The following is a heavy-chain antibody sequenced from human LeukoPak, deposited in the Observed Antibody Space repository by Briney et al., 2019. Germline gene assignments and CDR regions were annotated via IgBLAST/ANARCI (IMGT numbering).Heavy chain of an antibody. Sequence: PSETLSLTCTVSGGSISSYYWSWIRQPPGKGLEWIGYIYYSGSTNYNPSLKSRVTISVDTSKNQFSLKLSSVTAADTAVYYCARLFPGRYKGSYGSGSSYRFGMDVWGQGTTVTVSS. CDR3: ARLFPGRYKGSYGSGSSYRFGMDV. D-gene: IGHD3-10*01. J-gene: IGHJ6*02. CDR1: GGSISSYY. V-gene: IGHV4-59*08. CDR2: IYYSGST.